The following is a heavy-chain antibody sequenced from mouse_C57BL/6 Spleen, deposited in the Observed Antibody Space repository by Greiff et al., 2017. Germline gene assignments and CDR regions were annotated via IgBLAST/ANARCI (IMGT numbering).Heavy chain of an antibody. V-gene: IGHV1-55*01. CDR1: GYTFTSYW. CDR3: ARLYYGSSPYYFDY. J-gene: IGHJ2*01. Sequence: QVQLQQSGAELVKPGASVKMSCKASGYTFTSYWITWVKQRPGQGLEWIGDIYPGSGSTNYNEKFKSKATLTVDTSSSTAYMQLSSLTSEDSAVYYCARLYYGSSPYYFDYWGQGTTLTVSS. CDR2: IYPGSGST. D-gene: IGHD1-1*01.